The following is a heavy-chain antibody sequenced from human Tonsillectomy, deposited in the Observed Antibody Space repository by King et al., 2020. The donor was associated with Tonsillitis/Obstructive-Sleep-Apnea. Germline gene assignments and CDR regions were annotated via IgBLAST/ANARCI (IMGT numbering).Heavy chain of an antibody. CDR2: IYYSGST. J-gene: IGHJ3*02. CDR3: ARPPAGGYGAFDI. D-gene: IGHD5-12*01. CDR1: GGSISSYY. V-gene: IGHV4-59*08. Sequence: QLQESGPGLVKPSETLSLTCTVSGGSISSYYWSWIRQPPGKGLEWIGYIYYSGSTNYNPSLKSRVTISVDTSKNQFSLKLSSVTAADTAVYYRARPPAGGYGAFDIWGQGTMVTVSS.